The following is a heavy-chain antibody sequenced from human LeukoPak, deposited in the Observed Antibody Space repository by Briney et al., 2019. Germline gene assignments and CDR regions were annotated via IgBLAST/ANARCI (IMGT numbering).Heavy chain of an antibody. CDR2: IDYRGST. Sequence: SETLSLTCTVSGGSISSYYWSWIRQPPGKGLEWIGYIDYRGSTNYNPSLQSRVTISVDTSKKQFSLKLTSATAADTAVYYCARGDDYKSTLFDYWGQGTLVTVSS. D-gene: IGHD5-12*01. J-gene: IGHJ4*02. CDR1: GGSISSYY. CDR3: ARGDDYKSTLFDY. V-gene: IGHV4-59*01.